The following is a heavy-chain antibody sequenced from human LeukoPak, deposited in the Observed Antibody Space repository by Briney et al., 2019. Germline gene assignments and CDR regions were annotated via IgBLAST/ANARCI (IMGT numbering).Heavy chain of an antibody. CDR3: ARVIRAAPGKGYFDY. Sequence: GGSLRLSCATSGFIFSAYALSWVRQAPGKGLEGASSISGSGGSTYHADSVKGRFTTSRDSSKNTLYLQMNSLRAEDTAIYYCARVIRAAPGKGYFDYWGQGTLVTVSS. V-gene: IGHV3-23*01. CDR2: ISGSGGST. D-gene: IGHD6-13*01. J-gene: IGHJ4*02. CDR1: GFIFSAYA.